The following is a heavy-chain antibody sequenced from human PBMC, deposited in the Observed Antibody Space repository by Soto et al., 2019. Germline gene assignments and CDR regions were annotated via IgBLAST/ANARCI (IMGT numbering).Heavy chain of an antibody. V-gene: IGHV3-7*01. Sequence: GGSLRLSCAASGFTFSSYWMSWVRQAPGKGLEWVANIKQDGSEKYYVDSVKGRFTISRDNAKNSLLLQMNSLRAEDTAVYYCARVGAPWLNDYDILTGYDNWFDPWGQGTLVTVSS. CDR2: IKQDGSEK. CDR3: ARVGAPWLNDYDILTGYDNWFDP. CDR1: GFTFSSYW. J-gene: IGHJ5*02. D-gene: IGHD3-9*01.